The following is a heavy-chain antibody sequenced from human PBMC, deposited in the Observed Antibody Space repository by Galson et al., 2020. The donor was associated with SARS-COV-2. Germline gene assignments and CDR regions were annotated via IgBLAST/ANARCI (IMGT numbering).Heavy chain of an antibody. CDR3: VRERALGYCSGGSCRSFDP. CDR2: IDLDGGER. V-gene: IGHV3-7*01. Sequence: GEPLKISCEASGFMYSRYWMSWVRQAPGTGLEWVANIDLDGGERYYVDSVKGRFSISRDNAKNSVYLQMNSLGAEDTAVYYCVRERALGYCSGGSCRSFDPWGQGTLVSVSS. CDR1: GFMYSRYW. D-gene: IGHD2-15*01. J-gene: IGHJ5*02.